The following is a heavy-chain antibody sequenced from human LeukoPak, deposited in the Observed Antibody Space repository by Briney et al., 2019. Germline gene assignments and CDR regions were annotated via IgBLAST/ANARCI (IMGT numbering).Heavy chain of an antibody. CDR1: GGSVSSGSYY. V-gene: IGHV4-61*01. D-gene: IGHD6-13*01. CDR3: ARGSKAAPGTFDY. CDR2: IYYSGST. J-gene: IGHJ4*02. Sequence: SETLSLTCTVSGGSVSSGSYYWSWIRQPPGKGLEWIGYIYYSGSTDYNPSLKSRVAISVDTSKNQFSLKLSSVTAADTAVYYCARGSKAAPGTFDYWGQGTLVTVSS.